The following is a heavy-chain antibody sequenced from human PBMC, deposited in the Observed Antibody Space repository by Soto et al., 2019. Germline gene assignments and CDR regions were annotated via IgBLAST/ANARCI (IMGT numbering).Heavy chain of an antibody. Sequence: GGSLRLSCAASGVTCISYAMHWVRQAPGKGLEWVAVISYDGSNKYYADSVKGRFTISRDNSKNTLNLQMNSLRAEDTAVYYCATVLRSGISGYAFDIWGQGTMVTVSS. CDR3: ATVLRSGISGYAFDI. J-gene: IGHJ3*02. CDR2: ISYDGSNK. CDR1: GVTCISYA. D-gene: IGHD1-26*01. V-gene: IGHV3-30*14.